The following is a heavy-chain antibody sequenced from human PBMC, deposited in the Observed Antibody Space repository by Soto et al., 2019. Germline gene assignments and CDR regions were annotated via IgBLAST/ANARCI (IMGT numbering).Heavy chain of an antibody. CDR1: GFTFTRYS. D-gene: IGHD3-22*01. CDR3: ARDYYYDSSGYSPLDY. CDR2: ITISSGSI. Sequence: GGSLRLSCVVSGFTFTRYSMNWVRQAPGKGLEWVSSITISSGSIYYADSVKGRFTISRDNAKNSLYLQLNRLRAEDTAVYYCARDYYYDSSGYSPLDYWGQGTLVTVSS. V-gene: IGHV3-21*01. J-gene: IGHJ4*02.